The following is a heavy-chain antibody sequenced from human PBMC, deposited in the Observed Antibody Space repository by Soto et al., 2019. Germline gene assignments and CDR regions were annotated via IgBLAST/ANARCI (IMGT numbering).Heavy chain of an antibody. CDR3: VMVDNYVTPTPQDV. D-gene: IGHD3-16*01. V-gene: IGHV1-18*01. CDR2: ISPYTGNT. CDR1: GYIFVNYG. Sequence: QVQLVQSGDEVKKPGASVKVSCKASGYIFVNYGIAWVRQAPGQGLEWMGWISPYTGNTHSATKIQGRLTMTTDTSTSTAYMDLRSLTSDDTAVYYCVMVDNYVTPTPQDVWGQGTTVTVSS. J-gene: IGHJ6*02.